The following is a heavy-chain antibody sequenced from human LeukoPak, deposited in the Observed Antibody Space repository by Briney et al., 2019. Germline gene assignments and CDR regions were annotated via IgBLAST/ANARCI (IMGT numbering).Heavy chain of an antibody. CDR2: ISDSGDST. CDR1: GFTFSSYA. CDR3: AKTPYSGNFKVVDS. Sequence: GGSLRLSCAASGFTFSSYAMSWVRQAPGKGLEWVSGISDSGDSTYHADSVKGRFTISRDSSKDTLYLQMHSLRAEDTAVYYCAKTPYSGNFKVVDSWGQGTLVTVSS. D-gene: IGHD1-26*01. J-gene: IGHJ5*01. V-gene: IGHV3-23*01.